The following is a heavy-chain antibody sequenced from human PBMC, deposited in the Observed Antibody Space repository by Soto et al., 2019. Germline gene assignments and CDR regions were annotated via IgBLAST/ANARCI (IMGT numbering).Heavy chain of an antibody. J-gene: IGHJ6*02. CDR1: GYTFTIYA. Sequence: ASVKVSCKASGYTFTIYAMHWVRQSPLQRLDWMGCINAGNGNTKYSQKFQGRVTITRDTSASTAYMELSSLRSEDTAVYYCAKTTGEDCSSTSCYRANYYYGMDVWGQGTTVTVSS. D-gene: IGHD2-2*02. CDR2: INAGNGNT. V-gene: IGHV1-3*01. CDR3: AKTTGEDCSSTSCYRANYYYGMDV.